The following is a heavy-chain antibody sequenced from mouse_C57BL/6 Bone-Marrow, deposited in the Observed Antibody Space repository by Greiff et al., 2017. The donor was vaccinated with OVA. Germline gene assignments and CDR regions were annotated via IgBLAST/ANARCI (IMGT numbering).Heavy chain of an antibody. J-gene: IGHJ4*01. V-gene: IGHV5-12*01. Sequence: EVHLVESGGGLVQPGGSLKLSCAASGFTFSDYYMYWVRQTPEKRLEWVAYISNGGGSTYYPDTVKGRFTISRDNAKNTLYLQMSRLKSEDTAMYYCARHANYSNDAYAMDYWGQGTSVTVSS. CDR1: GFTFSDYY. CDR2: ISNGGGST. D-gene: IGHD2-12*01. CDR3: ARHANYSNDAYAMDY.